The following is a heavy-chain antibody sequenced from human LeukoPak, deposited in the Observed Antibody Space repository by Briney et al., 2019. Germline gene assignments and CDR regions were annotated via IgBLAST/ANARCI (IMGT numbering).Heavy chain of an antibody. Sequence: ASVKVSCKASGYIFSNSAIHWVRQAPGQRLEWMAWINADNGNTKYSDHFQGRVTISRDKTANTAYMELSSLTFDDMAVYYCAREDWDRGNAFDIWGQGTVVIVSS. D-gene: IGHD1-1*01. V-gene: IGHV1-3*03. J-gene: IGHJ3*02. CDR1: GYIFSNSA. CDR2: INADNGNT. CDR3: AREDWDRGNAFDI.